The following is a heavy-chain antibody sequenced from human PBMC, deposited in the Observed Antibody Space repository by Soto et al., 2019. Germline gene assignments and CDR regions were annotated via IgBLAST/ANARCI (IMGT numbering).Heavy chain of an antibody. V-gene: IGHV1-2*02. CDR3: AREPATAKPQGVDF. J-gene: IGHJ4*02. Sequence: SVKVSCKPSGYTFSDYYIHWVRQAPGQGLEWMGWINPNSGGTMYAPKFQGGVTMTRDTSITTAYMELSRLRSGDTAVYYCAREPATAKPQGVDFWGQGTLVTVSS. CDR1: GYTFSDYY. D-gene: IGHD1-1*01. CDR2: INPNSGGT.